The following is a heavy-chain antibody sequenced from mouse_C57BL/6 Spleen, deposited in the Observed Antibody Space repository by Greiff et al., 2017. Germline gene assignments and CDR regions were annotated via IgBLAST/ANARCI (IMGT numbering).Heavy chain of an antibody. D-gene: IGHD2-14*01. V-gene: IGHV1-64*01. CDR1: GYTFTSYW. CDR3: ARWVPDYFDY. Sequence: QVQLQQPGAELVKPGASVKLSCKASGYTFTSYWMHWVKQRPGQGLEWIGMIHPNSGSTNYNEKIKSKATLTVDKSSSTAYMQLSSLTAEDSAVYYCARWVPDYFDYWGQGTTLTVSS. J-gene: IGHJ2*01. CDR2: IHPNSGST.